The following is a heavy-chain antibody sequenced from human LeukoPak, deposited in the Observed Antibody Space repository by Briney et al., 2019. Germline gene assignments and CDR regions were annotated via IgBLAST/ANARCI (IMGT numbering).Heavy chain of an antibody. CDR1: GFTFSDYA. V-gene: IGHV3-23*01. CDR2: ISGGGGGT. J-gene: IGHJ4*02. Sequence: GGSLRLSCTASGFTFSDYAMSWVRQAPGKGLEWVSGISGGGGGTYYADSVKGRFTISRDNSKNTLHLQMNSLRAEDTAVYFCAKKVPGAAPFDSWGQGTLVTVSS. D-gene: IGHD2-2*01. CDR3: AKKVPGAAPFDS.